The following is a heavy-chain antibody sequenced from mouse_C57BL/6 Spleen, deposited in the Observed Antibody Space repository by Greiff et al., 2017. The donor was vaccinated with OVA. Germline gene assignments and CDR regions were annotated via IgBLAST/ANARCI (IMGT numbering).Heavy chain of an antibody. J-gene: IGHJ4*01. CDR3: ARGVDY. V-gene: IGHV1-9*01. Sequence: VKLVESGAELMKPGASVKLSCKATGYTFTGYWIEWVKQRPGHGLEWIGEILPGSGCTNYNEKFKGKATFTADPSSNTAYMQLSSLTTEDSAIYYCARGVDYWGQGTSVTVSS. CDR1: GYTFTGYW. CDR2: ILPGSGCT.